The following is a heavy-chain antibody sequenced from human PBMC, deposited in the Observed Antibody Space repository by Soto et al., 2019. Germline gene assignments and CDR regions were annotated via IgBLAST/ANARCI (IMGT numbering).Heavy chain of an antibody. CDR2: IYYSGNT. D-gene: IGHD1-7*01. J-gene: IGHJ5*02. CDR3: ARSRTTSQGIDP. V-gene: IGHV4-31*03. Sequence: QVQLQESGPGLVKPSQTLSLTCSVSGGSIISDIYYWSWIRQHPVKGLEWIGNIYYSGNTYYNPSLKSRITISIETSKNLFFLNMSAVTAADTAVYFCARSRTTSQGIDPWGQGTLVTVSA. CDR1: GGSIISDIYY.